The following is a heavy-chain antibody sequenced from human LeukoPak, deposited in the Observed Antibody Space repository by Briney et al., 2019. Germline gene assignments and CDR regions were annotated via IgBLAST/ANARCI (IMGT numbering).Heavy chain of an antibody. CDR2: IYHSGET. D-gene: IGHD2-8*01. CDR1: GGSISSTSYY. V-gene: IGHV4-39*07. CDR3: AETNTQVSFDP. Sequence: SETLSLTCRVSGGSISSTSYYWGWIRQPPGKGLEWIASIYHSGETFYNPSLESRVAISVDTSNNEVFLDLYSVTAADTAMYYCAETNTQVSFDPWGRGTLVTVSS. J-gene: IGHJ5*02.